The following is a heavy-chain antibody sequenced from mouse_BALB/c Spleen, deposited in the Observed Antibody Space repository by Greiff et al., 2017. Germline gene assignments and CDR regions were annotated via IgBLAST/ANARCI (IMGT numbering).Heavy chain of an antibody. CDR2: IYPGDGDT. CDR3: ARYYGSRGYCAMDY. Sequence: VQLQQSGAELVRPGSSVKISCKASGYAFSSYWMHWVKQRPGQGLEWIGQIYPGDGDTNYNGKFKGKATLTADKSSSTAYMQLSSLTSEDSAVFFCARYYGSRGYCAMDYWGQGTSVTVSS. D-gene: IGHD1-1*01. CDR1: GYAFSSYW. J-gene: IGHJ4*01. V-gene: IGHV1-80*01.